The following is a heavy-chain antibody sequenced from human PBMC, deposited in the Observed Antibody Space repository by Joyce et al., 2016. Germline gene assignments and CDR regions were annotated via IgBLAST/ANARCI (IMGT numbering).Heavy chain of an antibody. CDR3: ARHGVWPSYYLDS. V-gene: IGHV5-51*01. D-gene: IGHD3-3*01. Sequence: EVQLVQSGPEMKTPGESLRISCSGSGYTFTNYWIGWVRQTPGKGMEWMGIIFPGDSNPTYTPSFQGQVTLSADTSISTAYLQWTSLKAADTAIYYCARHGVWPSYYLDSWGQGTLVTVSS. CDR1: GYTFTNYW. J-gene: IGHJ4*02. CDR2: IFPGDSNP.